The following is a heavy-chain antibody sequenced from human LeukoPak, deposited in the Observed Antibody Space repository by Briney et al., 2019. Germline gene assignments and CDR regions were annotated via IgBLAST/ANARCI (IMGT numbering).Heavy chain of an antibody. J-gene: IGHJ3*02. D-gene: IGHD2-15*01. Sequence: PGGSLRLFCAASGFTFKDYWMSWVRQAPGKGPEWVANINKEGNEEHFVDSVKGRFTISRDNAKNSLYLQMNSLRAEDTAVYYCARDGPVVVAAFDIWGQGTMVTVSS. CDR3: ARDGPVVVAAFDI. CDR2: INKEGNEE. CDR1: GFTFKDYW. V-gene: IGHV3-7*01.